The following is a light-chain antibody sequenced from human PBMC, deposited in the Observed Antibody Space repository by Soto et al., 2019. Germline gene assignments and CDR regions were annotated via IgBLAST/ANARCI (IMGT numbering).Light chain of an antibody. CDR1: SSDVGGYNY. CDR2: GVN. CDR3: YSYAGNYIFV. V-gene: IGLV2-11*01. Sequence: QSALTQPRSVSGSPGQSVTISCTGTSSDVGGYNYVAWYQQHPGEVPKLILFGVNKRPSGVPDRFSGSKSGNTASLTISGLQPEDEAEYHCYSYAGNYIFVFGTGTKLTVL. J-gene: IGLJ1*01.